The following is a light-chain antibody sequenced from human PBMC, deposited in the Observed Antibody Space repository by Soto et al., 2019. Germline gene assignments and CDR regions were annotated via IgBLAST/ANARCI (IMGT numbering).Light chain of an antibody. CDR1: QSVKSSY. CDR3: QQYGSSIT. Sequence: EIVLPQSPETLSLSPGERATLPCRASQSVKSSYLAWYQHKPGQAPRLLIYGTSSRATGIPDRFSGSGSGTDFTLTISRLEPEDFAVYYCQQYGSSITFGQGTRLEIK. CDR2: GTS. J-gene: IGKJ5*01. V-gene: IGKV3-20*01.